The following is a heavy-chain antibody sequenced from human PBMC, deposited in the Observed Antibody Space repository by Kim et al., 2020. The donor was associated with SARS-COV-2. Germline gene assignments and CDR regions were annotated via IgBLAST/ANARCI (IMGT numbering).Heavy chain of an antibody. D-gene: IGHD2-15*01. CDR2: INPSGGST. Sequence: ASVKVSCKASGYTFTSYYMHWVRQAPGQGLEWMGIINPSGGSTSYAQKFQGRVTMTRDTSTSTVYMELSSLRSEDTAVYYCARDRALVVVAANIYYYYGMDVWGQGTTVTVSS. CDR3: ARDRALVVVAANIYYYYGMDV. J-gene: IGHJ6*02. CDR1: GYTFTSYY. V-gene: IGHV1-46*01.